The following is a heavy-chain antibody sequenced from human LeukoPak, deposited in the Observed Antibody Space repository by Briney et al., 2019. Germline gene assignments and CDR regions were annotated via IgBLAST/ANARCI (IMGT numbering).Heavy chain of an antibody. J-gene: IGHJ4*02. V-gene: IGHV4-34*01. D-gene: IGHD3-22*01. Sequence: SETLSLTCAVYGGSFSGYYWSWIRQPPGKGLEWIGEINHSGSTYYNPSLKSRVTISVDSSKNQFSLKLTSVTAADTAWYYCAXLXXXXXSXGYYYNWGQGTLVTVSS. CDR1: GGSFSGYY. CDR2: INHSGST. CDR3: AXLXXXXXSXGYYYN.